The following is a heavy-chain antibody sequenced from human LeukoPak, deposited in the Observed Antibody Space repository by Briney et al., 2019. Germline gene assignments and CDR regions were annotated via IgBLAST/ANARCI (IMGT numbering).Heavy chain of an antibody. CDR2: ISYDGSNK. CDR1: GFTFSSYG. Sequence: GGSLRLSCAASGFTFSSYGMHWVRQAPGKGMEWVSLISYDGSNKYYADSVKGRFTISRDNSKNTLYLQMNRLRAEDTAVYYCVKESWRGPQLDHWGQGTLVTVSS. D-gene: IGHD3-16*01. V-gene: IGHV3-30*18. J-gene: IGHJ4*02. CDR3: VKESWRGPQLDH.